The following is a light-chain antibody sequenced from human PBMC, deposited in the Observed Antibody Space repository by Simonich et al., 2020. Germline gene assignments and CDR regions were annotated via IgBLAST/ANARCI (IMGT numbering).Light chain of an antibody. CDR2: DVR. CDR3: SSYTSSSTVV. CDR1: SSDVGGYNY. J-gene: IGLJ2*01. Sequence: QSALTQPPSASGSPGQSVTISCTGTSSDVGGYNYVSWYQQHPGKAPKLMIYDVRNLPSGVANRFSGSKSGNTASLTISGLQAEDEADYYCSSYTSSSTVVFGGGTKLTVL. V-gene: IGLV2-14*03.